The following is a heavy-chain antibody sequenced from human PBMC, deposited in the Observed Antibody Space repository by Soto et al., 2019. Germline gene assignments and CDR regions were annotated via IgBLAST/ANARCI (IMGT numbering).Heavy chain of an antibody. Sequence: GGSLRLSCAASGITFSRYNMNWVRQAPGKGLAWVSSIISSSSYIYHADSVKGRFTISRDNAKNSLYLQMNSLRTEDTAVYYCARDTQFSFDPWGQGTLVTVSS. J-gene: IGHJ5*02. V-gene: IGHV3-21*01. CDR2: IISSSSYI. CDR3: ARDTQFSFDP. CDR1: GITFSRYN.